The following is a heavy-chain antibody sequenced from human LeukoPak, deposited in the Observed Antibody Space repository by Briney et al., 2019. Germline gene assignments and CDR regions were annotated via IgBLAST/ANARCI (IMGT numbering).Heavy chain of an antibody. CDR3: ARGRFSGPDDY. CDR2: IYSGGAT. Sequence: GGSLRLSCAVSEFSFSSNYMNWVRQAPGKGLEWVSVIYSGGATYYADSVRGRFTISRDNSKNMVSLQMTSLGAEDPAVYYCARGRFSGPDDYWGQGTLVTVSS. D-gene: IGHD6-19*01. J-gene: IGHJ4*02. V-gene: IGHV3-53*01. CDR1: EFSFSSNY.